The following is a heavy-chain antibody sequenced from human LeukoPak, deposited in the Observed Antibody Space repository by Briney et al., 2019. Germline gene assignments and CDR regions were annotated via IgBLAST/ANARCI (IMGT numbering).Heavy chain of an antibody. D-gene: IGHD5-18*01. V-gene: IGHV3-7*01. CDR3: ARDRGYSSFDY. Sequence: PGGALRLSCAAPRVTLSVDLTSSVPHAPGKGLGWVANIKEDGSEKNYVDSVKGRFTISRDNAKNSLYLQMNSLRAEDTAVFYCARDRGYSSFDYWGQGTLVTVSS. J-gene: IGHJ4*02. CDR1: RVTLSVDL. CDR2: IKEDGSEK.